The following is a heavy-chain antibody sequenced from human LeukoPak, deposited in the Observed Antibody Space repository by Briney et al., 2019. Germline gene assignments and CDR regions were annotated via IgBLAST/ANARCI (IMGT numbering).Heavy chain of an antibody. V-gene: IGHV3-7*01. CDR2: IKQGGNEK. D-gene: IGHD3-10*01. CDR3: TRDPRGSEYSHFDS. J-gene: IGHJ4*02. CDR1: GFSFSSSY. Sequence: GGSLRLSCVASGFSFSSSYMSWVRQAPGKGLEWLANIKQGGNEKQYMDSVTGRFTISRDNAKTSLYLRMNSLRADDTAVYYCTRDPRGSEYSHFDSWGQGTLVTVSS.